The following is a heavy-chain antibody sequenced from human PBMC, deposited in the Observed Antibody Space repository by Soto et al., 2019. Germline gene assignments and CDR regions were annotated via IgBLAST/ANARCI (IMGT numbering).Heavy chain of an antibody. D-gene: IGHD3-3*01. V-gene: IGHV1-3*01. CDR3: ARGGVVTYYYYYYGMDV. Sequence: ASVKVSFKASGYTFTSYAMHWLRQAPGQRLEWMGWINAGNGNTKYSQKFQGRVTITRDTSASTAYMELSSLRSEDTAVYYCARGGVVTYYYYYYGMDVWGQGTTVTVS. J-gene: IGHJ6*02. CDR2: INAGNGNT. CDR1: GYTFTSYA.